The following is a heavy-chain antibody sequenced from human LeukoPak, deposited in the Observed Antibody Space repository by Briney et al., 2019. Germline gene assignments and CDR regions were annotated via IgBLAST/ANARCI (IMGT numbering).Heavy chain of an antibody. D-gene: IGHD2-15*01. J-gene: IGHJ1*01. V-gene: IGHV3-23*01. CDR1: GFTFSSYA. CDR2: ISGSGVST. Sequence: GGSLRLSCAASGFTFSSYAMSWVRQAPGKGLEWVSAISGSGVSTNYADSVKGRFTISRDNSRNTLYLQVNSLRADDTAVYYCANEGYCSGASCKYFQHWGQGTLVTVSS. CDR3: ANEGYCSGASCKYFQH.